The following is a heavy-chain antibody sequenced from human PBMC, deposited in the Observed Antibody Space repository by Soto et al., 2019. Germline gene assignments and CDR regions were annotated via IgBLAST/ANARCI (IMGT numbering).Heavy chain of an antibody. CDR3: AKGWGIVPAASFDY. CDR2: ISYDGSNK. J-gene: IGHJ4*02. CDR1: GFTFSSYG. D-gene: IGHD2-2*01. V-gene: IGHV3-30*18. Sequence: VQLVESGGGLVKPGGSLRLSCAASGFTFSSYGMHWVRQAPGKGLEWVAVISYDGSNKYYADSVKGRFTISRDNSKNTLYLQMNSLRAEDTAVYYCAKGWGIVPAASFDYWGQGTLVTVSS.